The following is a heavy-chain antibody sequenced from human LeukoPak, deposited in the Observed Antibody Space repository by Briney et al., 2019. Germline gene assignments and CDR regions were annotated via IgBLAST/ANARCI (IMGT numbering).Heavy chain of an antibody. CDR1: GFTFRNHG. V-gene: IGHV3-33*01. CDR2: IWYDGSNK. CDR3: VRDRGALQYFDY. J-gene: IGHJ4*02. Sequence: GRSLRLSCAASGFTFRNHGMHWIRQAPGKGLEWVAIIWYDGSNKYYADSLNGRFTISRGNSKNTLYLQMNNLRDDDTAVYYCVRDRGALQYFDYWGQGTLVTVSS. D-gene: IGHD5-24*01.